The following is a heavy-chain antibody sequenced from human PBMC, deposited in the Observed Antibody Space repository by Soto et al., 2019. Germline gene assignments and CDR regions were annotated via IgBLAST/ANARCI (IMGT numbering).Heavy chain of an antibody. CDR1: GGSITSYS. V-gene: IGHV4-59*01. CDR2: ISDSGNT. CDR3: ARDYHWGCDGSGQSAHGFDV. D-gene: IGHD3-22*01. Sequence: QVQLQELGPGLVKPSETLSLICTVSGGSITSYSWSWIRQPPRKGLEWIGNISDSGNTNYSPSLTSRLSIAVDKSKDQFSLMLTSVTAADTPVYYWARDYHWGCDGSGQSAHGFDVWARGQGSSSLQ. J-gene: IGHJ3*01.